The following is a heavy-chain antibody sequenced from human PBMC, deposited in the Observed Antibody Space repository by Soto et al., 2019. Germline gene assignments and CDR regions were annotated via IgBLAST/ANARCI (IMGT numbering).Heavy chain of an antibody. J-gene: IGHJ6*02. CDR3: ARQQLDPRGWFYYGMDV. Sequence: LRLSCAASGFLFSDYYMNWVRQAPGKGLEWVSYISTTGTKIDYADSVRGRFTISRDNAKNSLYLQMNRLSPDDTAVYYCARQQLDPRGWFYYGMDVWGQGTTVTVSS. CDR1: GFLFSDYY. CDR2: ISTTGTKI. D-gene: IGHD2-15*01. V-gene: IGHV3-11*01.